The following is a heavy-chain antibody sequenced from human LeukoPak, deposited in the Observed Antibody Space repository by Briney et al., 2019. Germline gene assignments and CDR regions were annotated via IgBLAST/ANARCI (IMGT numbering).Heavy chain of an antibody. J-gene: IGHJ4*02. D-gene: IGHD3-3*01. CDR1: GYTFTGYH. CDR2: INPNSGGT. Sequence: GASVKVSCKASGYTFTGYHMHWVRQAPGQGLEWMGWINPNSGGTNYAQKFQGGVTMTRDTSISTACMELSRLRSDGTAVYYCARVGYYDFPTYYFDYWGQGTLVTVSS. CDR3: ARVGYYDFPTYYFDY. V-gene: IGHV1-2*02.